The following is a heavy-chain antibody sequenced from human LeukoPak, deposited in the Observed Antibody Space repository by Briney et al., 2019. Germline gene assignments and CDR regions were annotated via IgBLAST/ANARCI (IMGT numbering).Heavy chain of an antibody. Sequence: ASVKVSYKASGYTFTSYWIQWVRQAPGQGLEWMGLINPDGGSTAYAHRFQGRVAMTRDTSTSTVYMDFSSLRSEDTGLYYCARAPRNSSTMLDYWGQETLVTVSS. CDR2: INPDGGST. D-gene: IGHD6-13*01. CDR3: ARAPRNSSTMLDY. J-gene: IGHJ4*02. V-gene: IGHV1-46*01. CDR1: GYTFTSYW.